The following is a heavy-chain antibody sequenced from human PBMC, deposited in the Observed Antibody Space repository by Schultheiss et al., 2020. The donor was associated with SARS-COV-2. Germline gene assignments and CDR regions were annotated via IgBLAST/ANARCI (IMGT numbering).Heavy chain of an antibody. J-gene: IGHJ4*02. V-gene: IGHV4-59*08. CDR3: ARYSRPRVAAAGTGKYYFDY. D-gene: IGHD6-13*01. CDR2: IYYSGST. Sequence: SETLSLTCTVSGGSISSYYWSWIRQPPGKGLEWIGYIYYSGSTNYNPSLKSRVTISVDTSKNQFSLKLSSVTAADTAVYYCARYSRPRVAAAGTGKYYFDYWGQGTLVTVSS. CDR1: GGSISSYY.